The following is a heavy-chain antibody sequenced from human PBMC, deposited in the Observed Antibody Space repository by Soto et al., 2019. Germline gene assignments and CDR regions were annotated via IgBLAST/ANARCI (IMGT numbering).Heavy chain of an antibody. D-gene: IGHD1-1*01. J-gene: IGHJ6*02. Sequence: QVQLQESGPGLVQPSGTLSLTCAVSGGSITSHSWWSWVRQPPGKGLEWIGEIHHSGTTNYKPPLKSRVIISVDKSMNQLSLKLNSVTGADTASFYCASLDFYTLGVWGRGTTVTVSS. CDR3: ASLDFYTLGV. CDR1: GGSITSHSW. CDR2: IHHSGTT. V-gene: IGHV4-4*02.